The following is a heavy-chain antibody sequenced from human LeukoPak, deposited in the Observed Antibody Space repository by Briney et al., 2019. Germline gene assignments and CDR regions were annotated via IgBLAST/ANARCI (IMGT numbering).Heavy chain of an antibody. D-gene: IGHD6-13*01. CDR2: IDPTSGGT. J-gene: IGHJ4*02. CDR3: ATVAAGMG. Sequence: ASLKVSCKASGYTFTAYWMHWVRQAPGQGLEWMGWIDPTSGGTNYAQKFQGRVTMTRDTSIGTAYMELSRLTSDDTAVYCCATVAAGMGWGQGTLVTVSS. CDR1: GYTFTAYW. V-gene: IGHV1-2*02.